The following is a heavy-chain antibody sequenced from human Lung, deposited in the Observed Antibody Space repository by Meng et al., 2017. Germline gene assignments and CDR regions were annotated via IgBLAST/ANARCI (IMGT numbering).Heavy chain of an antibody. J-gene: IGHJ5*02. CDR3: ARGSITMVRGVSVFDP. D-gene: IGHD3-10*01. CDR1: GGSISSSNW. CDR2: IYHSGST. Sequence: QVQLQEPRPGVAKPSGTRALTCPVSGGSISSSNWWSWVRQPPGKGLEWIGEIYHSGSTNYNPSLKSRVTISVDKSKNQFSLKLSSVTAADTAVYYCARGSITMVRGVSVFDPWGQGTLVTVSS. V-gene: IGHV4-4*02.